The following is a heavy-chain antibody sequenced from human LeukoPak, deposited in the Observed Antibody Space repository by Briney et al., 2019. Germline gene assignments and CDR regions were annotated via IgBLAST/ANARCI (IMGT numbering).Heavy chain of an antibody. J-gene: IGHJ4*02. D-gene: IGHD3-22*01. Sequence: GGSLRLSCAASGFLFSNYYMTWIRQAPGKGLEWLSYISSSGSATDYADSVKGRFTISRDNAKNSLYLQMSSLRAEDTAVYYCARDLGYYESSGYYHYFDYWGQGTLVTVSS. CDR1: GFLFSNYY. CDR2: ISSSGSAT. V-gene: IGHV3-11*01. CDR3: ARDLGYYESSGYYHYFDY.